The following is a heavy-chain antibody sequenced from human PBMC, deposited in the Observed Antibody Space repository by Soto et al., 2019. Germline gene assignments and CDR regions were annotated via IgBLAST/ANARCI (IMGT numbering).Heavy chain of an antibody. D-gene: IGHD1-26*01. J-gene: IGHJ2*01. V-gene: IGHV1-18*01. Sequence: ASVKVSCKASGYTFTSYGISWVRQAPGQGLEWMGWISAYNGNTNYAQKLQGRVTMTTDTSTSTAYMELRSLRSDDTAVYYCARELSSRGSYTHWYFDLWGRGTLVTVSS. CDR2: ISAYNGNT. CDR1: GYTFTSYG. CDR3: ARELSSRGSYTHWYFDL.